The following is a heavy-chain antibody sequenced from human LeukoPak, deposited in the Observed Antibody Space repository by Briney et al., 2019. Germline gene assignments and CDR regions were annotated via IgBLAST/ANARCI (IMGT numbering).Heavy chain of an antibody. Sequence: SETLSLTCTVSGYSISSGYYWGWIRQPPGKGLEWIGSIYHSGSTYYNPSLKSRVTISVDTSKNQFSLKLSSVTAADTAVYYCAREKGYMVRGKLGYWGQGTLVTVSS. V-gene: IGHV4-38-2*02. CDR2: IYHSGST. J-gene: IGHJ4*02. D-gene: IGHD3-10*01. CDR1: GYSISSGYY. CDR3: AREKGYMVRGKLGY.